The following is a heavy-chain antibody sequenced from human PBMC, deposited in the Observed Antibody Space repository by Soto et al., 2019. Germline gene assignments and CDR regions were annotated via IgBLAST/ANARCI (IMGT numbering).Heavy chain of an antibody. CDR2: ISYDGSNK. V-gene: IGHV3-30-3*01. Sequence: GGSLRLSCAASGFTFSSYAMHWVRQAPGKGLEWVAVISYDGSNKYYADSVKGRFTISRDNSKNTLYLQMNSLRAEDTAVYYCARSIEVAGTLDYWGQGTLVTVSS. J-gene: IGHJ4*02. D-gene: IGHD6-19*01. CDR3: ARSIEVAGTLDY. CDR1: GFTFSSYA.